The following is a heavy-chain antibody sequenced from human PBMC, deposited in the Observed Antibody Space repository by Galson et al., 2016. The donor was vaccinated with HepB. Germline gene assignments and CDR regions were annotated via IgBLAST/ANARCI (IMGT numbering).Heavy chain of an antibody. Sequence: ETLSLTCTVSGGSISSSPYYWGWIRQPPGEGLDWIGTIYYRGSTYYNPSLTSRVTISVDTSKNQFSLKTEDTAVYYCMGVAATGDPLDIWGQGTMVSVSS. D-gene: IGHD6-13*01. CDR3: TGDPLDI. CDR1: GGSISSSPYY. CDR2: IYYRGST. J-gene: IGHJ3*02. V-gene: IGHV4-39*07.